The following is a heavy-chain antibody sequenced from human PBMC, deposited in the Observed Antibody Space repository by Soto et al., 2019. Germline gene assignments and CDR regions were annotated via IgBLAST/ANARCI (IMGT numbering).Heavy chain of an antibody. J-gene: IGHJ4*02. CDR2: ISGSGGST. CDR3: AKDRNLVVVAATLAY. V-gene: IGHV3-23*01. D-gene: IGHD2-15*01. CDR1: GFTFSSYA. Sequence: GGSLRLSCAASGFTFSSYAMSWVRQAPGKGLEWVSAISGSGGSTYYADSVKGRFTISRDNSKNTLYLQMNSLRAEDTAVYYCAKDRNLVVVAATLAYWGQGTLVTVSS.